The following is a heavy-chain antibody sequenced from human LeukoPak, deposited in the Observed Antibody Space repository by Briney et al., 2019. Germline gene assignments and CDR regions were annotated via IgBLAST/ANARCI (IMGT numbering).Heavy chain of an antibody. CDR2: IYYSGST. Sequence: SETLSLTCTVSGGSISSYYWSWIRQPPGKGLEWIGYIYYSGSTNYNPSLKSRVTISVDTSKNQFSLKLSSVTAADTAVYYCARDGDIAAFDIWGQGTMVTVSP. CDR3: ARDGDIAAFDI. CDR1: GGSISSYY. V-gene: IGHV4-59*01. D-gene: IGHD2-15*01. J-gene: IGHJ3*02.